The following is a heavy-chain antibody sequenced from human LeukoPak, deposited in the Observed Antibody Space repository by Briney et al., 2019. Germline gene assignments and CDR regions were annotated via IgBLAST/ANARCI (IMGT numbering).Heavy chain of an antibody. D-gene: IGHD5-18*01. CDR2: INHSGST. CDR1: GGSFSGYY. CDR3: ARRRGYSYGSNWFDP. V-gene: IGHV4-34*01. Sequence: SETLSRTCAVYGGSFSGYYWSWIRQPPGKGLEWIGEINHSGSTNYNPSLKSRVTISVDTSKNQFSLKLSSVTAADTAVYYCARRRGYSYGSNWFDPWGQGTLVTVSS. J-gene: IGHJ5*02.